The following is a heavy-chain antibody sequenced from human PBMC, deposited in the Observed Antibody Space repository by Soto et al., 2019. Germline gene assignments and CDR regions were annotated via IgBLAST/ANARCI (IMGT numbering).Heavy chain of an antibody. CDR2: IYYSGTT. J-gene: IGHJ2*01. CDR1: GGSISSYY. V-gene: IGHV4-59*12. CDR3: ARFNWYFDL. Sequence: SETLSLTCTVSGGSISSYYWSWVRQPPGKGLEWIGHIYYSGTTNYNPSLQSRATISIDTAKNQFSLKLSSVTAADTAVYYCARFNWYFDLWGRGTLVT.